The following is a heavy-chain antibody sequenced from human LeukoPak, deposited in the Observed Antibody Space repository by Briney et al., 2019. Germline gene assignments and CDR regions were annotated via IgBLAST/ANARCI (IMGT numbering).Heavy chain of an antibody. CDR3: AKDRGWALDY. CDR2: ISYDGSNK. D-gene: IGHD6-19*01. CDR1: GFTFSSYG. J-gene: IGHJ4*02. Sequence: GGSLRLSCAASGFTFSSYGMHWVRQAPGKGLEWVAVISYDGSNKYYADSVKGRFTIPRDNSKNTLYLQMNSLRAEDTAVYYCAKDRGWALDYWGQGTLVTVSS. V-gene: IGHV3-30*18.